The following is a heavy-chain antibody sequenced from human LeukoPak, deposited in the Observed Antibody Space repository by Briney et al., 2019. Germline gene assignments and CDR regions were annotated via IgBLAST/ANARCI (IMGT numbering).Heavy chain of an antibody. D-gene: IGHD5-18*01. Sequence: GGSLRLSCAASGFTFSNYGIHWVRQAPGKGLEWVALISYDGDKAYYVGSVKGRFTISRDNSKNTLYLQVDSLRAEDTAVYYCTRDRWAMDLGFDYWGQGTLVTVSS. CDR1: GFTFSNYG. CDR3: TRDRWAMDLGFDY. V-gene: IGHV3-30*03. J-gene: IGHJ4*02. CDR2: ISYDGDKA.